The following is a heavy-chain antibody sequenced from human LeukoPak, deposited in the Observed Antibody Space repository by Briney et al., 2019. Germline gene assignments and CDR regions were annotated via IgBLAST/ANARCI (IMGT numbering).Heavy chain of an antibody. CDR3: ARGDPYSSSRDAFDI. J-gene: IGHJ3*02. D-gene: IGHD6-13*01. CDR1: GYTFTSYG. V-gene: IGHV1-18*01. CDR2: ISAYNGNT. Sequence: ASVKVSCKASGYTFTSYGNSWVRQAPGQGLEWMGWISAYNGNTNYAQKLQGRVTMTTDTSTSTAYMELRSLRSDDTAVYYCARGDPYSSSRDAFDIWGQGTMVTVSS.